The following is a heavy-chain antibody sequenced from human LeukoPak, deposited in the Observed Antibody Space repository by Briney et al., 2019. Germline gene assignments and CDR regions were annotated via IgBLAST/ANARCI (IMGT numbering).Heavy chain of an antibody. D-gene: IGHD2-2*02. V-gene: IGHV4-39*07. CDR2: IYYSECT. Sequence: SETLSPTCTVSGGSISNRSYYWGWIRQPPGKGLEWIRSIYYSECTHYNSSLKSPLPISLEPSKNQFSLKLSSETAADTAVYYCERAPYCSGTSCYTLNWFDPWGQGTLVTVSS. CDR3: ERAPYCSGTSCYTLNWFDP. J-gene: IGHJ5*02. CDR1: GGSISNRSYY.